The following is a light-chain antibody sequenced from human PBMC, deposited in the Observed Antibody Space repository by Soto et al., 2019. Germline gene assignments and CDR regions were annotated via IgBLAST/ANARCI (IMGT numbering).Light chain of an antibody. Sequence: EIVLTQSPGTLSLSPGDRATLSCRASQRVSNSYLAWYQQKPGQAPRLLIYDASTRAAGVPDRVTGGGSGTDFTLPISALEPEDFDLYFCQQYERPPFAFGQGTRLEI. J-gene: IGKJ2*01. V-gene: IGKV3-20*01. CDR2: DAS. CDR3: QQYERPPFA. CDR1: QRVSNSY.